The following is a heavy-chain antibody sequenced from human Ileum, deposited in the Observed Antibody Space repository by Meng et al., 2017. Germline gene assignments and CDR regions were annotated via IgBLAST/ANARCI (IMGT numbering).Heavy chain of an antibody. CDR2: IHHSWST. Sequence: QDPDPGLLNPVGDMPLTCADSGGSIGTSDGWRWVRQPPGKGLEWIGEIHHSWSTNYNPSLKSRVTISVDKSTNQFSLKLNSVTAADTAVYYCAREWSGSYRHFDYWGQGTLVTVSS. D-gene: IGHD1-26*01. CDR3: AREWSGSYRHFDY. J-gene: IGHJ4*02. V-gene: IGHV4-4*02. CDR1: GGSIGTSDG.